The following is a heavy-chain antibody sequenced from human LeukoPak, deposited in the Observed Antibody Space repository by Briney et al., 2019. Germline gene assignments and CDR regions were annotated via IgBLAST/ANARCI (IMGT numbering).Heavy chain of an antibody. CDR1: GGSFSGYY. V-gene: IGHV4-34*01. CDR3: ARRPHMVRGVIISVYFDY. J-gene: IGHJ4*02. Sequence: PSETLSLTCAVYGGSFSGYYWSWIRQPPGKGLERIGEINHSGSTNYNPSLKSRVTISVDTSKNQFSLKLSSVTAADTAVYYCARRPHMVRGVIISVYFDYWGQGTLVTVSS. CDR2: INHSGST. D-gene: IGHD3-10*01.